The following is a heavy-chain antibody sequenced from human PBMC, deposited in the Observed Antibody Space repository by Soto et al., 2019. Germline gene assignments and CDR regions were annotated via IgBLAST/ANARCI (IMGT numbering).Heavy chain of an antibody. CDR2: ISYDGSNK. Sequence: QVQLVESGGGVVQPGRSLRLSCAASGFTFSSYGMHWVRQAPGKGLEWVAVISYDGSNKYYADSVKGRFTISRDNSKNTLYLQMHSQRAEDTAVDYCAKDSSSWYRDYYDGMDVGGQGTTVTVSS. CDR3: AKDSSSWYRDYYDGMDV. V-gene: IGHV3-30*18. D-gene: IGHD6-13*01. CDR1: GFTFSSYG. J-gene: IGHJ6*02.